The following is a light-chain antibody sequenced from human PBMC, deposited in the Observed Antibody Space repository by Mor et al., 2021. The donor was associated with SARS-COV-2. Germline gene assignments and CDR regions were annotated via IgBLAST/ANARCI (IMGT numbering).Light chain of an antibody. CDR3: QQYGHSLPYT. J-gene: IGKJ2*01. Sequence: QQKPGQAPRLRRNGASSRATGIPDRFSASGSGTDFTLTITRLEREDFALYYCQQYGHSLPYTIGHGTTVDIK. V-gene: IGKV3-20*01. CDR2: GAS.